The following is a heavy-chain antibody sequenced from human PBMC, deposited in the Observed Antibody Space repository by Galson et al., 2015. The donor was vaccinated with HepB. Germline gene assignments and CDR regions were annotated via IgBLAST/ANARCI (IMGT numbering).Heavy chain of an antibody. V-gene: IGHV3-11*05. CDR2: ISSSSSYT. Sequence: SLRLSCAASGFTFSDYYMSWIRQAPGKGLEWVSYISSSSSYTNYADSVKGRFTISRDNAKNSLYLQMNSLRAEDTAVYYCARGLHGSGSYYSYYFDYWGQGTLVTVSS. CDR3: ARGLHGSGSYYSYYFDY. D-gene: IGHD3-10*01. CDR1: GFTFSDYY. J-gene: IGHJ4*02.